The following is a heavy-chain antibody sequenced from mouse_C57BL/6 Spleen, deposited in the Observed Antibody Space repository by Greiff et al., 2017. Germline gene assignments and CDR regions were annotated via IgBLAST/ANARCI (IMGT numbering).Heavy chain of an antibody. CDR2: ISSGSSTI. CDR3: ARGGYYSNSHYDD. Sequence: EVQRVESGGGLVKPGGSLKLSCAASGFTFSDYGMHWVRQAPEKGLEWVAYISSGSSTIYYADTVKGRFTISRDNAKNTLFLQMSSLRSEDTAMYYCARGGYYSNSHYDDWGQGTTLTVSS. J-gene: IGHJ2*01. CDR1: GFTFSDYG. V-gene: IGHV5-17*01. D-gene: IGHD2-5*01.